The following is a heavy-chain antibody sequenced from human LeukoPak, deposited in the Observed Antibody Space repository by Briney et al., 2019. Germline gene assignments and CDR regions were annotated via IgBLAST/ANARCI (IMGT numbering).Heavy chain of an antibody. Sequence: SETLSLTCTVSGGSISSYYWSWLRQPPGKGLEWIGYIYYSGSTNYNPSLKSRVTISVDTSKNQFSLKLSSVTAADTAVYYCARAVAVYYYGMDVWGQGTTVTVSS. CDR2: IYYSGST. J-gene: IGHJ6*02. D-gene: IGHD6-19*01. CDR3: ARAVAVYYYGMDV. V-gene: IGHV4-59*01. CDR1: GGSISSYY.